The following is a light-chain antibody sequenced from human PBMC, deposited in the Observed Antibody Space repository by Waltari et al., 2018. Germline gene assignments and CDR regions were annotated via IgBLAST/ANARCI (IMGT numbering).Light chain of an antibody. Sequence: DVVLAQSPLSLPVTLGQPASISCRSSQSLVYTDGNTYWNWFQQRPGQSPRRLISYVSNRDSGVPDRFSGSGSGTDFTLEISRVEAEDVGVYYCMQSRLWPWTLGQGTTVEIK. CDR1: QSLVYTDGNTY. J-gene: IGKJ1*01. CDR2: YVS. V-gene: IGKV2-30*01. CDR3: MQSRLWPWT.